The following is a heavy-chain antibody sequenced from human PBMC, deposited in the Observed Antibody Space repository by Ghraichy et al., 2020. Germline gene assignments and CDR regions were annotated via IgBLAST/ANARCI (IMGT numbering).Heavy chain of an antibody. V-gene: IGHV4-34*01. CDR1: GGSFSAYY. CDR2: INHSGST. D-gene: IGHD4-23*01. CDR3: ARGGGPSYDAFDI. J-gene: IGHJ3*02. Sequence: SETLSLTCAVYGGSFSAYYWSWIRQPPGKGLEWIGEINHSGSTSYKPSLKSRVTISVDMSKNQFSLRLSPVTAADTAVYYCARGGGPSYDAFDIWGQGTMVTVSS.